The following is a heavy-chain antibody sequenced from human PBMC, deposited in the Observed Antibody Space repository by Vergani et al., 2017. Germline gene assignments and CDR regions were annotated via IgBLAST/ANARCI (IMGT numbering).Heavy chain of an antibody. CDR1: GKSIRSGSHY. D-gene: IGHD4-11*01. V-gene: IGHV4-61*02. Sequence: QVKLQESGPGLLKPSQTLSLTCTVSGKSIRSGSHYWSWIRQPAGKGPEWIGHIHTGGSTDLNPSFKSRVSISVDTSKSQFSLKLNSVTVADTAVYYCARSQCDYWYFDLWGPGSLVTVSS. CDR3: ARSQCDYWYFDL. CDR2: IHTGGST. J-gene: IGHJ2*01.